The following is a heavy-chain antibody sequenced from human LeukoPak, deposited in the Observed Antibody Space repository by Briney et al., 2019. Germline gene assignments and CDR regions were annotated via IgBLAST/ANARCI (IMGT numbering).Heavy chain of an antibody. V-gene: IGHV7-4-1*02. Sequence: GASVKVSCKASGYTFTNYDMNWVRQAPGQGLEWMGWINTNTGNPTYAQGFTGRFVFSLDTSVSTAYLQISSLKAEDTAVYYCARDLFTMVRGVIFYWGQGTLVTVSS. D-gene: IGHD3-10*01. J-gene: IGHJ4*02. CDR3: ARDLFTMVRGVIFY. CDR2: INTNTGNP. CDR1: GYTFTNYD.